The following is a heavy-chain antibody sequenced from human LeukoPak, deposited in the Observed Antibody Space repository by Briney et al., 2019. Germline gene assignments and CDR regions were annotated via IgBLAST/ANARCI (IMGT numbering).Heavy chain of an antibody. CDR2: INPNSGGT. J-gene: IGHJ6*03. D-gene: IGHD1-26*01. Sequence: GASVKVSCKASGYTFTGYYMHWVRQAPGQGLEWMGWINPNSGGTNYAQKFQGRVTMIRDTSISTAYMELSRLRSDDTAVYYCAREGGDGIVGALRGYMDVWGKGTTVTVSS. CDR1: GYTFTGYY. V-gene: IGHV1-2*02. CDR3: AREGGDGIVGALRGYMDV.